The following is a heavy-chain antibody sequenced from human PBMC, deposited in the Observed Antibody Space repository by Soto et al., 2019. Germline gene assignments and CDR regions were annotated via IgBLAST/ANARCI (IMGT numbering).Heavy chain of an antibody. CDR2: ISYDGSNK. D-gene: IGHD3-9*01. J-gene: IGHJ4*02. V-gene: IGHV3-30*18. CDR3: AKSFIRYFDWIPAGY. CDR1: GFTFSSYG. Sequence: HPGGSLRLACAASGFTFSSYGMHWVRQAPGKGLEWVAVISYDGSNKYYADSVKGRFTISRDNSKNTLYLQMNSLRAEDTAVYYCAKSFIRYFDWIPAGYWGQGTLVTVSS.